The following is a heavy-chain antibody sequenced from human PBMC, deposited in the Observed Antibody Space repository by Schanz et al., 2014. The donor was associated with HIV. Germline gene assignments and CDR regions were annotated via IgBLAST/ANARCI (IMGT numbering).Heavy chain of an antibody. CDR1: GFTFSNYA. J-gene: IGHJ6*02. CDR3: ARDTADIVATITNYYYGMDV. V-gene: IGHV3-33*01. Sequence: QVHLVESGGGVVQPGTSLRLSCAASGFTFSNYAIHWVRQAPGKGLEGVTLIWNDGTSKYYADSVKGRFTISRDASKNALYLRMNSLRAEDTAVYYCARDTADIVATITNYYYGMDVWGQGTTVTVSS. D-gene: IGHD5-12*01. CDR2: IWNDGTSK.